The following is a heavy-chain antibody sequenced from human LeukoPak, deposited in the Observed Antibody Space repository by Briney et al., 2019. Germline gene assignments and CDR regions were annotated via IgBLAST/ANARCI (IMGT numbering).Heavy chain of an antibody. V-gene: IGHV3-30*18. J-gene: IGHJ4*02. CDR3: AKDRILRMGFGEAFDY. CDR1: GFTFSTYG. Sequence: TGGSLRLSCAASGFTFSTYGMHWVRQAPGKGLEWVAIISYDGSNKYYADSVRGRFTISRDNSKNTLYLQMNSLRAEDTAVYYCAKDRILRMGFGEAFDYWGQGTLVTVSS. CDR2: ISYDGSNK. D-gene: IGHD3-10*01.